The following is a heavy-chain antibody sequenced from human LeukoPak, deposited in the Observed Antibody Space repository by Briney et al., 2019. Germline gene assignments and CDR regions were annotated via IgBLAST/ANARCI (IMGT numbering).Heavy chain of an antibody. V-gene: IGHV3-30*18. CDR1: GFTFSSYW. CDR2: ISYDGSNK. J-gene: IGHJ6*02. CDR3: AKAVAVAGTGYYYYYGMDV. D-gene: IGHD6-19*01. Sequence: PGGSLRLSCAASGFTFSSYWMSWVRQAPGKGLEWVAVISYDGSNKYYADSVKGRFTISRDNSKNTLYLQMNSLRAEDTAVYYCAKAVAVAGTGYYYYYGMDVWGQGTTVTVSS.